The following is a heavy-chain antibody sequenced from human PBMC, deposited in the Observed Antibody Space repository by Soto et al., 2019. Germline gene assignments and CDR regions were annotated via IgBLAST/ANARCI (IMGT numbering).Heavy chain of an antibody. CDR2: IKQDGSEK. CDR1: GFTFSSYW. CDR3: ARGVVTMVRGGPAGYYGMDV. V-gene: IGHV3-7*03. D-gene: IGHD3-10*01. J-gene: IGHJ6*02. Sequence: QSGGSLRLSCAASGFTFSSYWMSWVRQAPGKGLEWVANIKQDGSEKYYVDPVKGRFTISRDNAKNSLYLQMNSLRAEDTAVYYCARGVVTMVRGGPAGYYGMDVWGQGTTVTVSS.